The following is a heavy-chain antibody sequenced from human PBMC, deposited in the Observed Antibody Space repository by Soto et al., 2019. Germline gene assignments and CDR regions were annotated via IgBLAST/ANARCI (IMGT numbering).Heavy chain of an antibody. CDR3: ARERVPAAKRGYYYGMDV. D-gene: IGHD2-2*01. CDR1: GFSFSDAW. Sequence: GGSLRLSCAASGFSFSDAWMSWVRQAPGKGLEWVSYISSSSSTIYYADSVKGRFTISRDNAKNSLYLQMNSLRDEDTAVYYCARERVPAAKRGYYYGMDVWGQGTTVTVSS. CDR2: ISSSSSTI. V-gene: IGHV3-48*02. J-gene: IGHJ6*02.